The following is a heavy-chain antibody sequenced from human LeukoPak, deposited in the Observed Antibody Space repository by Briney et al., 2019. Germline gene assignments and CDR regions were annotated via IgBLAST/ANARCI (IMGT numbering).Heavy chain of an antibody. J-gene: IGHJ4*02. Sequence: ASVKVSCKASGYTFTGYYMHWVRQAPGQGLEWMGWINPNRGGTNYAQKFQGRVTMTRDTSISTAYMELSRLRSDDTAVYYCARGPSASYYDSSGYSPLDYWGQGTLVTVSS. CDR2: INPNRGGT. CDR1: GYTFTGYY. D-gene: IGHD3-22*01. V-gene: IGHV1-2*02. CDR3: ARGPSASYYDSSGYSPLDY.